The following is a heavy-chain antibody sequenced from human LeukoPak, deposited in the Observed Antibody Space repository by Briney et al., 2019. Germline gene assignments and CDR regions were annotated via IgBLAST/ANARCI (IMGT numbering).Heavy chain of an antibody. CDR2: ISYDGSNK. V-gene: IGHV3-30*01. Sequence: GGSLRLSCAASGFTFSSYAVHWVRQAPGKGLEWVAVISYDGSNKYYADSVKGRFTISRDNSKNTLYLQMNSLRAEDTAVYYCARDLGQGYYYYYMDVWGKGTTVTVSS. D-gene: IGHD7-27*01. CDR3: ARDLGQGYYYYYMDV. J-gene: IGHJ6*03. CDR1: GFTFSSYA.